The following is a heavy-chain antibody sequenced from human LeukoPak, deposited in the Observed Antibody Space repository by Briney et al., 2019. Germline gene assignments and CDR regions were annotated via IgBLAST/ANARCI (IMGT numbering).Heavy chain of an antibody. V-gene: IGHV3-11*01. J-gene: IGHJ4*02. CDR2: ISSSGSTI. D-gene: IGHD3-16*02. Sequence: PGGSLRLSCAASGFTFSDYYMGWIRQAPGKGLEWGSYISSSGSTIYYADSVKGRFTISRDNAKNSLYLQMNSLRAEDTAVYYCARDHQKPVWGSYRFDYWGQGTLVTVSS. CDR1: GFTFSDYY. CDR3: ARDHQKPVWGSYRFDY.